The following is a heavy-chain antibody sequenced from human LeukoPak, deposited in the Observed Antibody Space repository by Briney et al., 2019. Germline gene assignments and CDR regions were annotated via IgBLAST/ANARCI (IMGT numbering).Heavy chain of an antibody. Sequence: GSLRLSCAVSGFTFSSYWMSWVRQAPGKGLEWVANIKQDGSEKYYVDSVKGRFTISRDNAKNSLYLQMNSLRPEDTAVYYCARDYGDSYWGQGTLVTVSS. J-gene: IGHJ4*02. CDR2: IKQDGSEK. CDR1: GFTFSSYW. V-gene: IGHV3-7*01. D-gene: IGHD7-27*01. CDR3: ARDYGDSY.